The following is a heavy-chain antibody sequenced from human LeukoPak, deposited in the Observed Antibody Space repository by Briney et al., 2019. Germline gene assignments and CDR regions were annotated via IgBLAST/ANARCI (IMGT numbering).Heavy chain of an antibody. CDR3: ARARRLVWYYYYGMDV. CDR1: GGSIRNSSFY. V-gene: IGHV4-39*01. Sequence: PSETLSLTCAVSGGSIRNSSFYWGWIRQPPGKGLEWIASIYSTGTTYYNPSIKSRITIFVDTSKNQVSLKLRSVTAADTAVYYCARARRLVWYYYYGMDVWGQGTTVTVSS. CDR2: IYSTGTT. J-gene: IGHJ6*02. D-gene: IGHD5/OR15-5a*01.